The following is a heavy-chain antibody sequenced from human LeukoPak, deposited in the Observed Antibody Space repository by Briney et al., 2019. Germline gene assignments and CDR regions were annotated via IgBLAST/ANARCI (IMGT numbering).Heavy chain of an antibody. J-gene: IGHJ4*02. CDR2: IYYSGST. CDR3: ARVYPYYFDY. V-gene: IGHV4-59*01. CDR1: CGSRTRYY. Sequence: SETLTLTCTVSCGSRTRYYGSWIRQPPGKGLEWIGYIYYSGSTSYNPSLKSRVTISVDTSKNQFSLTLSSVTAADTAVYYCARVYPYYFDYWGQGTLVTVSS.